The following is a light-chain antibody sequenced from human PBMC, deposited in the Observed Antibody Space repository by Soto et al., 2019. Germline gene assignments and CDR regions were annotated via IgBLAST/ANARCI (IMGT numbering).Light chain of an antibody. J-gene: IGKJ1*01. CDR3: QKFNKWPWT. Sequence: EIVMTQSPATLSVSPGDRATLSCRASESVTSSLAWYQQTPGQPPRILIYGASTRDTGVPARFSGSGSGTEFTLTISRLQSEDFEVYYCQKFNKWPWTFGQGTKVDIK. CDR1: ESVTSS. V-gene: IGKV3-15*01. CDR2: GAS.